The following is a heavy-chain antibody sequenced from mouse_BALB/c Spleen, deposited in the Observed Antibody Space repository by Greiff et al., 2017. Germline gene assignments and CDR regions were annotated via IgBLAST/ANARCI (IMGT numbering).Heavy chain of an antibody. CDR2: INPSNGRT. V-gene: IGHV1S81*02. CDR3: ARWGNWAQGYCDY. CDR1: GYTFTSYW. D-gene: IGHD4-1*01. J-gene: IGHJ2*01. Sequence: QVQLQQPGAELVKPGASVKLSCKASGYTFTSYWMHWVKQRPGQGLEWIGEINPSNGRTNYNEKFKSKATLTVDKSSSTAYMQLSSLTSEDSAVYYCARWGNWAQGYCDYWGQGTTLTVAS.